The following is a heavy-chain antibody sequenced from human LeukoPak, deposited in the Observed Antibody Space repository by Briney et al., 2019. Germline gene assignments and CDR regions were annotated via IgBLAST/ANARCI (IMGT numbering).Heavy chain of an antibody. J-gene: IGHJ4*02. CDR1: GGSFSGYY. CDR3: ATLVSTRYYFDY. V-gene: IGHV4-34*01. D-gene: IGHD5/OR15-5a*01. Sequence: SETLSLTCAAYGGSFSGYYWSWIRQPPGKGLEWIGNIYHSGITYYNHFNSSLKSRVTISIDTSKNQFSLRLTSVTAADTAVYFCATLVSTRYYFDYWGQGTLVTVSS. CDR2: IYHSGIT.